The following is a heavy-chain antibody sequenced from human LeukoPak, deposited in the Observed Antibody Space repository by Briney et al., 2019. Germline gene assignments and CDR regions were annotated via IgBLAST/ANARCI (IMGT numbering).Heavy chain of an antibody. CDR2: ISGSGGRT. CDR1: GFTFSSYA. Sequence: PGGSLRLSCAASGFTFSSYAMSWVRQAPGKGLEWVSAISGSGGRTYYADSVKGRFTISRDNSKNTLYLQLNSLRAEDTAVYYCAKDTHDDIAVAAPYCDYWGQGTLVTVSS. J-gene: IGHJ4*02. CDR3: AKDTHDDIAVAAPYCDY. V-gene: IGHV3-23*01. D-gene: IGHD6-19*01.